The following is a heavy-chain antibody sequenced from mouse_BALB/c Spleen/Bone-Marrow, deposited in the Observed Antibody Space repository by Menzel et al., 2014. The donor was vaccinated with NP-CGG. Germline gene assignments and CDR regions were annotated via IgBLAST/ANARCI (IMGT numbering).Heavy chain of an antibody. CDR1: GYSFTSYY. Sequence: VMLVESGPELVKPGASVKISCKASGYSFTSYYIHWVKQRPGQGLEWIGWIFPGSGNTKYNEKFRGKATLTADTSSSTAYMQLSSLTSEDSAVYFCVSTFDYWGQGTTLTVSS. D-gene: IGHD1-1*01. J-gene: IGHJ2*01. CDR3: VSTFDY. CDR2: IFPGSGNT. V-gene: IGHV1-66*01.